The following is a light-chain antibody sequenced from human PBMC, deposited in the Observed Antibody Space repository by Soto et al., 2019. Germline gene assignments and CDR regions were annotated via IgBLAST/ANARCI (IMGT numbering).Light chain of an antibody. CDR3: QQYGSSSIT. CDR2: GAS. Sequence: ILLTQSPGTLSLSRGVRATLSCRASQSVSSSYLAWYQQKPGQAPRLLIYGASSRATGIPDRFSGSGSGTDFTLTISRLEPEDFAVYYCQQYGSSSITFGQGTRLEIK. V-gene: IGKV3-20*01. CDR1: QSVSSSY. J-gene: IGKJ5*01.